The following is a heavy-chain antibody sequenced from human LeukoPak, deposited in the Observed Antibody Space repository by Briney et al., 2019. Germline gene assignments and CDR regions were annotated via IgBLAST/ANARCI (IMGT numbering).Heavy chain of an antibody. J-gene: IGHJ4*02. Sequence: GRSLRLSYAASGFTFDDYGMSWVRQAPGKGLEDVSGINWNGSSTLHTDFLKGRFTISREYHKHCLYLEMNSLSAEHAGLYYCERDMAELVAVAATPPHDYWGQGTLVTVSS. CDR1: GFTFDDYG. D-gene: IGHD2-15*01. CDR3: ERDMAELVAVAATPPHDY. V-gene: IGHV3-20*03. CDR2: INWNGSST.